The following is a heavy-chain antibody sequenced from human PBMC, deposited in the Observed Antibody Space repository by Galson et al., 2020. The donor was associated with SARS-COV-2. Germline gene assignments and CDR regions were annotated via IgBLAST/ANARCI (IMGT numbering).Heavy chain of an antibody. V-gene: IGHV3-30*04. CDR1: GFTFSIYA. Sequence: HSGGSLRLSCAASGFTFSIYAMHWVRQAPGKGLEWVAVISYDGSNKYYADSVKGRFTISRDNTKNTLYLQMNSLRAEDTAVYYCAREIERVAGAGTADGPNDSPDYWGQGTLVTVSS. J-gene: IGHJ4*02. CDR2: ISYDGSNK. D-gene: IGHD6-19*01. CDR3: AREIERVAGAGTADGPNDSPDY.